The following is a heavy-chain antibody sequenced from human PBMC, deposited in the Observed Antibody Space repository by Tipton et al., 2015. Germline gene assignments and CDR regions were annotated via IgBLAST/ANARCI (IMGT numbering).Heavy chain of an antibody. CDR1: GGSISTYY. Sequence: GLVKPSETLSLTCTVSGGSISTYYWSWIRQPPGKGLEWIGYIYYSGSTYYNPSLKSRVTISVDTSKSQFSLKLSSVTAADTAVYYCARESQAGRESYYYYFGMDVWGQGTTVTVSS. J-gene: IGHJ6*02. CDR3: ARESQAGRESYYYYFGMDV. CDR2: IYYSGST. V-gene: IGHV4-59*12. D-gene: IGHD6-19*01.